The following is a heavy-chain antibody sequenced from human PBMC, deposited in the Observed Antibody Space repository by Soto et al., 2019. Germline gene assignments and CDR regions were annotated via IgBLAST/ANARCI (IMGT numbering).Heavy chain of an antibody. Sequence: ASVKVSCKASGYTFTSYYMHWVRQAPGQGLEWMGIINPSGGSTSYAQKFQGRVTMTRDTSTSTVYMELSSLRSEDTAVYYCARSYYDFWSGYYSPSWYYGMDVWGQGTTVTVSS. CDR2: INPSGGST. D-gene: IGHD3-3*01. V-gene: IGHV1-46*01. CDR1: GYTFTSYY. J-gene: IGHJ6*02. CDR3: ARSYYDFWSGYYSPSWYYGMDV.